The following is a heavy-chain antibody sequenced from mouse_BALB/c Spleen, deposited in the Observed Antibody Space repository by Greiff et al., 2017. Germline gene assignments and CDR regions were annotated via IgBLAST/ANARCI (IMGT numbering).Heavy chain of an antibody. CDR3: ARDYYGSSGAWFAY. CDR1: GFTFSSYA. D-gene: IGHD1-1*01. CDR2: ISSGGSYT. Sequence: EVQLVESGGGLVKPGGSLKLSCAASGFTFSSYAMSWVRQSPEKRLEWVAEISSGGSYTYYPDTVTGRFTISRDNAKNTLYLEMSSLRSEDTAMYYCARDYYGSSGAWFAYWGQGTLVTVSA. V-gene: IGHV5-9-4*01. J-gene: IGHJ3*01.